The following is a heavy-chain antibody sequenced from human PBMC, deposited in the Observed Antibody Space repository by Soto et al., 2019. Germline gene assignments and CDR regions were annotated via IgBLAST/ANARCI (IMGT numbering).Heavy chain of an antibody. CDR3: ATRRRSGPS. V-gene: IGHV4-4*02. CDR2: IYHSGKT. Sequence: QVQLQESGPRLVEPSGTLSLTCTVSGESITSGWWTWVRQPPGKGLEWIGEIYHSGKTNYNPSLKSRVTISVDKSNDQFSLELSSVTAADTATYYFATRRRSGPSWGQGILVAIAS. CDR1: GESITSGW. D-gene: IGHD2-8*02. J-gene: IGHJ5*02.